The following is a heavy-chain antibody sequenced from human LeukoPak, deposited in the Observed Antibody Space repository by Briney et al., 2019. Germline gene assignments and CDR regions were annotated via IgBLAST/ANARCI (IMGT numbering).Heavy chain of an antibody. J-gene: IGHJ6*03. CDR2: ISYDGSNK. V-gene: IGHV3-30*07. CDR1: GFTFSSYA. CDR3: ARAQWRTYSYYYMDA. Sequence: PGGSLRLSCAASGFTFSSYAMHWVRQAPGKGLEWVAVISYDGSNKYYADSVKGRFTISRDNSKNTLYLQMNSLRAEDTAIYYCARAQWRTYSYYYMDAWGKGTTVTVSS. D-gene: IGHD6-19*01.